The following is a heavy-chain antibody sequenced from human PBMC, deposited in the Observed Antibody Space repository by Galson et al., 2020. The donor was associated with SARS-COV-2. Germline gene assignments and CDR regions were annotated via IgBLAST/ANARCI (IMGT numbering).Heavy chain of an antibody. D-gene: IGHD6-13*01. J-gene: IGHJ5*02. CDR2: INHSGST. CDR3: ARGRGWWAAAGTLSWFDP. Sequence: SETLSLTCAVYGGSFSGYYWSWIRQPPGKGLEWIGEINHSGSTNYNPSLKSRVTISVDTSKNQFSLKLSSVTAADTAVYYCARGRGWWAAAGTLSWFDPWGQGTLVTVSS. V-gene: IGHV4-34*01. CDR1: GGSFSGYY.